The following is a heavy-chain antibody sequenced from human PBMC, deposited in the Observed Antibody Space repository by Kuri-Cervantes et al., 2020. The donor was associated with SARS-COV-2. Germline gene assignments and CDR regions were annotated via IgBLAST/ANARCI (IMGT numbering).Heavy chain of an antibody. J-gene: IGHJ4*02. CDR3: VRDGDHWNFDY. CDR2: ISYDGRNK. CDR1: RFTFSTYA. D-gene: IGHD1-1*01. V-gene: IGHV3-30*07. Sequence: GGSLRLSCAASRFTFSTYAMHWVRQAPGKGLEWVAVISYDGRNKYDADSVKGRFTISRDNAKNMLFLQMNSLRAEDTAVYYCVRDGDHWNFDYWGQETLVTVSS.